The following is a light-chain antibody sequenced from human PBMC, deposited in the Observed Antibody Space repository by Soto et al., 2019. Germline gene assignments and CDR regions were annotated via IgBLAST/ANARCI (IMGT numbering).Light chain of an antibody. CDR2: EVN. V-gene: IGLV2-8*01. J-gene: IGLJ1*01. CDR1: SSDVGSYDY. CDR3: SSYGDIGKSNYV. Sequence: QSALTQPPSASGSPGQSVTISCTGTSSDVGSYDYVSWYQQHPGKAPKLIISEVNKRPPGVPDRFSGSKSGNTASLTVSGLQAEDEADYYCSSYGDIGKSNYVFGTGTKVTVL.